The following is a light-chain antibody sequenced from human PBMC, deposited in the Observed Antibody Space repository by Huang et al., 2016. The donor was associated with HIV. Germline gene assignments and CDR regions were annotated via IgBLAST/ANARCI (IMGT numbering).Light chain of an antibody. CDR3: QQYYSYPPG. CDR1: QGISSY. Sequence: AIRMTQSPSSLSASTGDRVTITCRASQGISSYLAWYQQKPGKAPKLLIYAASTLQSGVPSRFSGSGSGTEFTLTSSCLQSEDFATYYCQQYYSYPPGFGQGTKLEIK. CDR2: AAS. V-gene: IGKV1-8*01. J-gene: IGKJ2*03.